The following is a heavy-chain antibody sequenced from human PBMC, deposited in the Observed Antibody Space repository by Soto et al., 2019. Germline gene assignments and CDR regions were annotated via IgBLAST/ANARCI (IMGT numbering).Heavy chain of an antibody. V-gene: IGHV1-69*06. CDR1: GGTFSTYS. J-gene: IGHJ4*02. Sequence: QVQLVQSGAEVKKPGSSVKVSCKTSGGTFSTYSIVWVRQAPGEGLEWMGGIIPIFGTANYAQKFQDRVTITADKSTHTAFMELSSLKSEDTAMYYCASSSGNNYGVGTNYYFDYWGQGNLVTVSS. CDR2: IIPIFGTA. CDR3: ASSSGNNYGVGTNYYFDY. D-gene: IGHD1-26*01.